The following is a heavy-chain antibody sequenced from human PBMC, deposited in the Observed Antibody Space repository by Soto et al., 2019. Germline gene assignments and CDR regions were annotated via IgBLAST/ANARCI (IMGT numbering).Heavy chain of an antibody. CDR3: ARDLAEWPRWAFDI. Sequence: SVKVSCKASGGTFSSYAISWVRQAPGQGLEWMGGIIPIFGTANYAQKFQGRVTITADESTSTAYMELSSLRSEDTAVYYCARDLAEWPRWAFDIGGQGTMVTVSS. J-gene: IGHJ3*02. V-gene: IGHV1-69*13. D-gene: IGHD3-3*01. CDR2: IIPIFGTA. CDR1: GGTFSSYA.